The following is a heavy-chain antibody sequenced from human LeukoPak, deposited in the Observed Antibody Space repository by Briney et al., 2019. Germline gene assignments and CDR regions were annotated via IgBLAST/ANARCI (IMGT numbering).Heavy chain of an antibody. V-gene: IGHV3-23*01. CDR1: GFTFSSYA. J-gene: IGHJ4*02. D-gene: IGHD3-22*01. CDR2: ISGSGGST. CDR3: AKRPGYDSSGYRDY. Sequence: PGGSLRLSCAASGFTFSSYAMSWVRQAPGKGPEWVSAISGSGGSTYYADSVKGQFTISRDNSKNTLYLQMNSLRAEDTAVYYCAKRPGYDSSGYRDYWGQGTLVTVSS.